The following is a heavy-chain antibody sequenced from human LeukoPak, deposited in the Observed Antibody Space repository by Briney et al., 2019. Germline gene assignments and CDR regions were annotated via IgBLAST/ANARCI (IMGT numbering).Heavy chain of an antibody. CDR1: GGSICSGDYY. CDR2: IYYSGSN. Sequence: PSETLSLTCTVSGGSICSGDYYWSWFRQPPGKGLEWIGYIYYSGSNYYNPSLKSRVTISVDTSKNQFSLKLSSVTAADTAVYYCARGVITIFGVVIQLDYWGQGTLVTVSS. D-gene: IGHD3-3*01. CDR3: ARGVITIFGVVIQLDY. V-gene: IGHV4-30-4*08. J-gene: IGHJ4*02.